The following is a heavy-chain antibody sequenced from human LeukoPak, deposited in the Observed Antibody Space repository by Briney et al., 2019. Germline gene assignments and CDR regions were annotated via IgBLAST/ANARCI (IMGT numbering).Heavy chain of an antibody. CDR3: ARVASVSYNYFDS. J-gene: IGHJ4*02. D-gene: IGHD1-26*01. V-gene: IGHV1-18*01. CDR1: GYTFITYG. CDR2: ITPYNGDT. Sequence: ASVTVSCKASGYTFITYGITWVRQAPGQGLEWMGWITPYNGDTNYAQNLQDRVTITTDTSTSTAYMELRSLRSDDTAVYFCARVASVSYNYFDSWGQGTLVTVSS.